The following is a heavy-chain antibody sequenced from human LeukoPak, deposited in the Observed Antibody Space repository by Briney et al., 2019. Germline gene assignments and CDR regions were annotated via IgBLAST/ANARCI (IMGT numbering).Heavy chain of an antibody. Sequence: PSKTLSLTCTVSGGSISSYYWSWIRQPPGKGLEWIGYIYYSGSTYYNPCLKRRVTISVDTSKNQFSLKLSTVTTADPAVYYCARTYYYDSSGYANFDYWGQGTLVTVSS. CDR1: GGSISSYY. CDR3: ARTYYYDSSGYANFDY. D-gene: IGHD3-22*01. J-gene: IGHJ4*02. V-gene: IGHV4-59*08. CDR2: IYYSGST.